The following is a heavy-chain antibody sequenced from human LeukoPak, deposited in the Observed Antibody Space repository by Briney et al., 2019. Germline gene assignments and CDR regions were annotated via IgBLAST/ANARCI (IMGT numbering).Heavy chain of an antibody. V-gene: IGHV3-30-3*01. D-gene: IGHD2-2*01. J-gene: IGHJ4*02. CDR1: GFTFSSYA. CDR3: ARSRGRVPAAPAGGY. Sequence: GGSLRLSCAASGFTFSSYAMHWVRQAPGKGLEWVAVISYDGSNKYYADSVKGRFTISRDNSKNTLYLQMNSLRAEDTAVYYCARSRGRVPAAPAGGYWGQGTLVTVSS. CDR2: ISYDGSNK.